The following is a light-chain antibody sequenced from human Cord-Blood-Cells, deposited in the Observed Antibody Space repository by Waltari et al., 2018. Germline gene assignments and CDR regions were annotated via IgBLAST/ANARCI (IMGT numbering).Light chain of an antibody. Sequence: QSALPQPPSASGPPGQSVTIPCPGTRRDVGGYHSVSWYQQHPGKAPKLMIYEVSKRPSGVPDRFSGSKSGNTASLTVSGLQAEDEADYYCSSYAGGYVFGTGTKVTVL. J-gene: IGLJ1*01. CDR2: EVS. CDR3: SSYAGGYV. CDR1: RRDVGGYHS. V-gene: IGLV2-8*01.